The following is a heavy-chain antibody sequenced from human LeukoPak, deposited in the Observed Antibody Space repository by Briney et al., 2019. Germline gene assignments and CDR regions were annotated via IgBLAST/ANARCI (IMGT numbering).Heavy chain of an antibody. CDR3: ARTRARGYSYGFFDY. J-gene: IGHJ4*02. CDR1: GGSFSGYY. CDR2: INHSGST. V-gene: IGHV4-34*01. Sequence: KTSETLSLTXAVYGGSFSGYYWSWIRQPPGKGLEWIGEINHSGSTNYNPSLKSRVTISVDTSKNQFSLKLSSVTAADTAAYYCARTRARGYSYGFFDYWGQGTLVTVSS. D-gene: IGHD5-18*01.